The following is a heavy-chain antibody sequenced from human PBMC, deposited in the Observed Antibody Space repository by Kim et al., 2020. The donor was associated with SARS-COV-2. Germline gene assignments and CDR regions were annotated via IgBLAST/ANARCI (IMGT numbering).Heavy chain of an antibody. CDR1: GFTVSSNY. D-gene: IGHD2-15*01. CDR3: ASESPARWYFDL. V-gene: IGHV3-53*01. J-gene: IGHJ2*01. CDR2: IYSGGST. Sequence: GGSLRLSCAASGFTVSSNYMSWVRQAPGKGLEWVSVIYSGGSTYYADSVKGRFTISRDNSKNTLYLQMNSLRAEDTAVYYCASESPARWYFDLWGRGTLVTVSS.